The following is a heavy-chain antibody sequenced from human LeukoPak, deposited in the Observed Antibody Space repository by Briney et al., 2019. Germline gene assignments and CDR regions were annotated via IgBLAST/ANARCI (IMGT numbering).Heavy chain of an antibody. CDR2: ISGSGGST. CDR1: GFIFSSYA. CDR3: AKDRRIAVAGTMVDY. Sequence: PGGSLRLSCAASGFIFSSYAMSWVRQAPGKGLELVSAISGSGGSTYYADSVKGRFTISRDNSKNTPYLQMSSLRAEDTAVYYCAKDRRIAVAGTMVDYWGQGILVTVST. V-gene: IGHV3-23*01. J-gene: IGHJ4*02. D-gene: IGHD6-19*01.